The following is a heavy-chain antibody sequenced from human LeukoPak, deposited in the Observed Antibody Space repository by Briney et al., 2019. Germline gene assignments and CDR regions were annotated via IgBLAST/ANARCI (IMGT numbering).Heavy chain of an antibody. V-gene: IGHV3-30*18. Sequence: GGSLRLSCAAFGFSFSSYGIHWVRQAPGKGLEWVAVIGYDGSNKYYADSVKGRFTISRDNSKNTLYLQMNSLRTEDTAVYFCAKEIYYDSSAFFDYWGQGTLVTVSA. CDR3: AKEIYYDSSAFFDY. CDR2: IGYDGSNK. D-gene: IGHD3-22*01. CDR1: GFSFSSYG. J-gene: IGHJ4*02.